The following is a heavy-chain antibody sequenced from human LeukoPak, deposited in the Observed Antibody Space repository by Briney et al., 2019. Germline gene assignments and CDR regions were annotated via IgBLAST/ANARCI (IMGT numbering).Heavy chain of an antibody. D-gene: IGHD2-15*01. CDR3: AKFACSGGSCYGGFDY. CDR1: GFTFSSYA. CDR2: ISGSGGST. V-gene: IGHV3-23*01. J-gene: IGHJ4*02. Sequence: GGSLRLSCAASGFTFSSYAMSWVRQAPGKGLEWVSAISGSGGSTYYADSVKGRFTISRDNSKNTLYLQMNSLRAEDTAVYYCAKFACSGGSCYGGFDYSGQGTLVTVSS.